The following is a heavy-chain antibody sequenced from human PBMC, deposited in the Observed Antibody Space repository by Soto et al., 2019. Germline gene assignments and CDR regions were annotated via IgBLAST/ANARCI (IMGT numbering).Heavy chain of an antibody. Sequence: PGGSLRLSCAASGFTFSSYSMSWIRQAPGKGLEWLAFIDSRGRTLSYADSVRGRFTISRDNAENTVYLQMNSLTAGDTAVYYCAKATATGGGAFDICGQGTMVTVSS. CDR1: GFTFSSYS. D-gene: IGHD2-8*02. V-gene: IGHV3-11*01. CDR2: IDSRGRTL. CDR3: AKATATGGGAFDI. J-gene: IGHJ3*02.